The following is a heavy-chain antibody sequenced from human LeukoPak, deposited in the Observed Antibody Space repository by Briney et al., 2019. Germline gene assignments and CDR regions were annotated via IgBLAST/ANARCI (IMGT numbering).Heavy chain of an antibody. J-gene: IGHJ5*02. CDR3: ARDAVYGSGTPGWFDP. D-gene: IGHD3-10*01. CDR2: IKPSGGST. CDR1: GYTFTSYY. Sequence: GASVKVSCTASGYTFTSYYMHWVRHPPRQGLEWMGIIKPSGGSTSYAQKFQGRGTMTRDTSTSTVYMELSSLRSEDTAVYYCARDAVYGSGTPGWFDPWGQGTLVTVSS. V-gene: IGHV1-46*01.